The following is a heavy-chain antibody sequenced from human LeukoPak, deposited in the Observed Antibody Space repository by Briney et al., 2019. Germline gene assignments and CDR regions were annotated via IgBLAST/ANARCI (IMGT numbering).Heavy chain of an antibody. V-gene: IGHV1-18*01. CDR2: ISAYNGNT. CDR3: ARECLPYYYDSSERALDI. CDR1: GYTFTSYG. D-gene: IGHD3-22*01. Sequence: GASVKVSCKASGYTFTSYGISWVRQAPGQGLEWMGWISAYNGNTNYAQKLQGRVTMTTDTSTSTAYMELRSLRSDDTAVYYCARECLPYYYDSSERALDIWGQGTMVTVSS. J-gene: IGHJ3*02.